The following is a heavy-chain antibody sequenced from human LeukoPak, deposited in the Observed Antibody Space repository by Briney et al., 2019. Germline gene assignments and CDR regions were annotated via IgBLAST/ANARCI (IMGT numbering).Heavy chain of an antibody. CDR3: ARGYYDNSAYLPGYFDY. J-gene: IGHJ4*02. D-gene: IGHD3-22*01. CDR2: ISDSSSTI. CDR1: GFTFSSFN. Sequence: GGSLRLSCAASGFTFSSFNINWIRQAPGKGLEWVSYISDSSSTIYYADSVKGRFTISRDNTKNSLYLQMNSLRAEDTAVYYCARGYYDNSAYLPGYFDYWGQGTLVTVSS. V-gene: IGHV3-48*04.